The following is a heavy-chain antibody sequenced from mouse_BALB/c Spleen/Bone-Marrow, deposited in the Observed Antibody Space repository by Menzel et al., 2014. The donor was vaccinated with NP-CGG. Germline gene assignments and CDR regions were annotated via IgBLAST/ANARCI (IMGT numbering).Heavy chain of an antibody. CDR2: INPDSSTI. J-gene: IGHJ1*01. Sequence: EVKVEESGGGLVQPGGSLRLSCAASGFDFSRYWMSWVRQAPGKGLEWIGEINPDSSTINYTPSLKDKFIISRDNAKNTLYLQMSKVRSEDTARYYCARLNYYGNLFVWGAGTTVTVSS. CDR3: ARLNYYGNLFV. D-gene: IGHD1-1*01. V-gene: IGHV4-1*02. CDR1: GFDFSRYW.